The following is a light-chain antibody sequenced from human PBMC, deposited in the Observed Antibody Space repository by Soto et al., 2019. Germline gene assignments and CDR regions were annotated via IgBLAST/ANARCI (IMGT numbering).Light chain of an antibody. CDR3: QQYNNWPRT. CDR2: GAS. CDR1: QSVSSN. Sequence: EIVMTQSPATLSVSPGXRATLSCRASQSVSSNLAWYQQKPGQAPRLLISGASTRATGIPARFSGSGSGTEFTLTISSLQSEDFAVYYCQQYNNWPRTFGQGTKVDSK. J-gene: IGKJ1*01. V-gene: IGKV3-15*01.